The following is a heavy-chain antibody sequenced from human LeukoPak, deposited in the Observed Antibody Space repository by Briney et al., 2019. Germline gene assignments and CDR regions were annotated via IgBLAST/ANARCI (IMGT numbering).Heavy chain of an antibody. D-gene: IGHD4-23*01. Sequence: SQTLSLTCTVSGGSISSGGYYWSWIRQHPEKGLEWIGYIYYSGSTYYNPSLKSRVTISVDTSKNQFSLKLSSVTAADTAVYYCARDAGNYGGNSEAFDIWGQGTMVTVSS. V-gene: IGHV4-31*03. CDR2: IYYSGST. CDR1: GGSISSGGYY. CDR3: ARDAGNYGGNSEAFDI. J-gene: IGHJ3*02.